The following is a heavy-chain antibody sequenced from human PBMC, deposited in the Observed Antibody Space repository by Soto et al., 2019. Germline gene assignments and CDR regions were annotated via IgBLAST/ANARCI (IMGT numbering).Heavy chain of an antibody. V-gene: IGHV4-39*01. CDR2: IYYSGST. D-gene: IGHD3-3*01. CDR3: VRQDANYGVARGAFDI. Sequence: QLQLQESGPGLVKPSETLSLTCTVSGGSISSSSYYWGWIRHPPGKGLEWIGSIYYSGSTYYKPSPKSRVTISVNRANTLYALKLSSVTAADTALAYCVRQDANYGVARGAFDIWGQGTMVTVSS. J-gene: IGHJ3*02. CDR1: GGSISSSSYY.